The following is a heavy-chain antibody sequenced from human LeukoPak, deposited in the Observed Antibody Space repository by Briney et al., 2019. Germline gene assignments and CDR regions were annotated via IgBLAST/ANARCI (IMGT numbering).Heavy chain of an antibody. CDR2: INPNSAGT. J-gene: IGHJ4*02. CDR3: ASSTMVRALGY. D-gene: IGHD3-10*01. V-gene: IGHV1-2*02. Sequence: ASVKVSCMASGYTFTGYFMHWVRQAPGQGLEWMGWINPNSAGTNYAQKFQGRVTMTRDTSISTAYMELSRLRSDDTAVYYCASSTMVRALGYWGQGTLVTVSS. CDR1: GYTFTGYF.